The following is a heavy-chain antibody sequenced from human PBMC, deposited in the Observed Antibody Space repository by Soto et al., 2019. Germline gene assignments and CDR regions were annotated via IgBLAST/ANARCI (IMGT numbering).Heavy chain of an antibody. CDR2: ISGSGGST. D-gene: IGHD5-18*01. Sequence: PVGSLRLSCAASGFTFSSYAMSWVRQAPGKGLEWVSAISGSGGSTYYADSVKGRFTISRDNSKNTLYLQMNSLRAEDTAVYYCAKTKRGYRSGSGFDYWGQGTLVTVSS. V-gene: IGHV3-23*01. CDR1: GFTFSSYA. J-gene: IGHJ4*02. CDR3: AKTKRGYRSGSGFDY.